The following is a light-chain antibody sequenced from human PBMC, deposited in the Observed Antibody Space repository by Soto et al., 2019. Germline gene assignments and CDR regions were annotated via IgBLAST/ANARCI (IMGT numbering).Light chain of an antibody. Sequence: QPVLTQSPSASASLGASVKLTCTLSSEHSSFAIAWHQQQPEKGPRYLMKLNSDDSHSKGDGIPDRFSGSRSGAERYLTISSLQSEDEADYYCQTWGTGIRVFGGGTKVT. J-gene: IGLJ2*01. V-gene: IGLV4-69*01. CDR3: QTWGTGIRV. CDR2: LNSDDSH. CDR1: SEHSSFA.